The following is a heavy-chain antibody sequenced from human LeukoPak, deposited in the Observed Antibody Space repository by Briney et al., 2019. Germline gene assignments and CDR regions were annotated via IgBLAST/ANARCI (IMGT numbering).Heavy chain of an antibody. V-gene: IGHV6-1*01. CDR2: TYYRSTWFN. J-gene: IGHJ4*02. Sequence: SQTPSLTCAISGDSVSSKTAVWNWIRQSPLRGLDWLGRTYYRSTWFNDSADFVKSRITINSDTSKNQFSLKLSSVTAADTDVYYCARPDPSGSYAYWGQGTLVTVSS. CDR3: ARPDPSGSYAY. D-gene: IGHD1-26*01. CDR1: GDSVSSKTAV.